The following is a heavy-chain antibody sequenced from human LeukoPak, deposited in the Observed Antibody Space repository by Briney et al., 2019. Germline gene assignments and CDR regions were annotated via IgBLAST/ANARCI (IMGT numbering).Heavy chain of an antibody. Sequence: GGSLRLSCTASGFTFGDYAMSWVRQAPGKGLEWVGFIRSKAYGGTTEYAASVKGRFTISRDDAKSITYLQMNSLKTEATDVYYCTRAPYNWNYQPFDYWGQGTLVTVSS. CDR2: IRSKAYGGTT. CDR3: TRAPYNWNYQPFDY. CDR1: GFTFGDYA. V-gene: IGHV3-49*04. D-gene: IGHD1-7*01. J-gene: IGHJ4*02.